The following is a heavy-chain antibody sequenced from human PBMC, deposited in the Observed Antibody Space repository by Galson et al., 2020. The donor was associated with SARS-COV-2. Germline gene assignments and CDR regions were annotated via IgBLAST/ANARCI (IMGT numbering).Heavy chain of an antibody. D-gene: IGHD2-2*02. CDR3: AVQLLYVRYFQH. CDR2: INHSGST. Sequence: KTSETLSLTCAVYGGSFSGYYWSWIRQPPGKGLEWIGEINHSGSTNYNPSLKSRVTISVDTSKNQFSLKLSSVTAADTAVYYCAVQLLYVRYFQHWGQGTLVTVSS. V-gene: IGHV4-34*01. CDR1: GGSFSGYY. J-gene: IGHJ1*01.